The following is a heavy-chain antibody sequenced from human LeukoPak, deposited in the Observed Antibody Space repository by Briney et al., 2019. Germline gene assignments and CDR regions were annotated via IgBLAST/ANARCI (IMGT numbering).Heavy chain of an antibody. D-gene: IGHD3-22*01. CDR3: ARASTNYYDSSGYYEPDAFDI. Sequence: EASVKVSCKASGYTFTSYGISWVRQAPGQGLEWMGGIIPIFGTANYAQKFQGRVTITADKSTSTAYMELSSLRSEDTAVYYCARASTNYYDSSGYYEPDAFDIWGQGTMVTVSS. CDR2: IIPIFGTA. V-gene: IGHV1-69*06. J-gene: IGHJ3*02. CDR1: GYTFTSYG.